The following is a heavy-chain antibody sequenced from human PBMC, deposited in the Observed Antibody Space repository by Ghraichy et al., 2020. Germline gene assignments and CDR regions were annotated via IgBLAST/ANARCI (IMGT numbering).Heavy chain of an antibody. J-gene: IGHJ4*02. D-gene: IGHD2-21*01. CDR3: AKGSIGPPVVVIAIDY. CDR1: GFTFSSYA. Sequence: GGSLRLSCAASGFTFSSYAMSWVRQAPGKGLEWVSAISGSGGSTYYADSVKGRFTISRDNSKNTLYLQMNSLRAEDTAVYYCAKGSIGPPVVVIAIDYWGQGTLVTVSS. CDR2: ISGSGGST. V-gene: IGHV3-23*01.